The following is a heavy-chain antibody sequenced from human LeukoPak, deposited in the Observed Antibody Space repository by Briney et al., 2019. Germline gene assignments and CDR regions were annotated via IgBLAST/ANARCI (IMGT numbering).Heavy chain of an antibody. CDR1: GYTFTSYG. J-gene: IGHJ6*03. Sequence: GASVKVSCKASGYTFTSYGINWVRQATGQGLEWMGWMNPNSGNTGYAQKFQGRVTITRNTSISTAYMELSSLRSEDTAVYYCARGGPIVVVPAAKKGGRCYYMDVWGKGTTVTVSS. D-gene: IGHD2-2*01. CDR2: MNPNSGNT. CDR3: ARGGPIVVVPAAKKGGRCYYMDV. V-gene: IGHV1-8*03.